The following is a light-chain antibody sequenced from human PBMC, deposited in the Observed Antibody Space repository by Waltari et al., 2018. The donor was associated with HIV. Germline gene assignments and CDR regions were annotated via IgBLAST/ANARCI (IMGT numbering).Light chain of an antibody. CDR3: LLSFNGVVV. CDR1: SGAVTSGHC. J-gene: IGLJ2*01. CDR2: DTS. V-gene: IGLV7-46*01. Sequence: QAVVTQEPSLTVSPVGTVTLTCASSSGAVTSGHCPYWFQRRPGQAPKTLIYDTSSRHSWTPARFSGSLRGGKAALTLSGAQFEDEADYFCLLSFNGVVVFGGGTTLTVL.